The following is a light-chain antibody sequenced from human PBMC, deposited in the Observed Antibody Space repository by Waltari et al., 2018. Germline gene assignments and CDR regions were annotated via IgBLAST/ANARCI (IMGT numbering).Light chain of an antibody. V-gene: IGKV4-1*01. Sequence: DIVMTQSPDSLAVSLGERATIHCKSSQSVLYGPNNKNYLAWYQQKPGQPPKLLIYWASTRQSGVPDRFSGSGSGTDFTLTISSLHAEDVAVYYCQQYYSTAPDTFGQGTKLEIK. CDR2: WAS. J-gene: IGKJ2*01. CDR1: QSVLYGPNNKNY. CDR3: QQYYSTAPDT.